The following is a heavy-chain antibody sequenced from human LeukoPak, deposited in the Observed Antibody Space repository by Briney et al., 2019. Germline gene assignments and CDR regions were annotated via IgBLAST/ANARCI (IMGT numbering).Heavy chain of an antibody. CDR2: ISAYNGNT. Sequence: ASVKVSCKASGYTFTSYGVSWVRQAPGQGLEWMGWISAYNGNTNYAQKLQGRVTMTTDTSTSTAYMELSSLRSEDTAVYYCARGFNYYDSSGYRFDYWGQGTLVTVSS. V-gene: IGHV1-18*01. D-gene: IGHD3-22*01. J-gene: IGHJ4*02. CDR3: ARGFNYYDSSGYRFDY. CDR1: GYTFTSYG.